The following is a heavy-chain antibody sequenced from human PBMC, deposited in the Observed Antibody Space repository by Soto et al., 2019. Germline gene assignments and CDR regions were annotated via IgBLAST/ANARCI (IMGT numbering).Heavy chain of an antibody. V-gene: IGHV1-18*01. Sequence: QVQLVQSGAEVKKPGASVKVSCKASGYTFTSYGISWVRQAPGQGLEWMGWISAYNGNTNYAQKLQGRVTMTRDTSTSTAYMELRSLSADDTAVYYCAREAQGVFLHYWGQGTLVTVSS. D-gene: IGHD3-16*01. CDR1: GYTFTSYG. J-gene: IGHJ4*02. CDR3: AREAQGVFLHY. CDR2: ISAYNGNT.